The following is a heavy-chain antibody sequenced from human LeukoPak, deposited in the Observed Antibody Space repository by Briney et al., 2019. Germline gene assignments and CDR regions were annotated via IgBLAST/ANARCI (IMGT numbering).Heavy chain of an antibody. D-gene: IGHD3-10*01. CDR3: ARVVPGGSGSPVARYYYYMDV. CDR2: IYYSGST. V-gene: IGHV4-39*07. J-gene: IGHJ6*03. Sequence: SETLSLTCTVSGGSISSSSYYWGWIRQPPGKGLEWIGSIYYSGSTYYNPSLKSRVTISVDTSKNQFSLKLSSVTAADTAVYYCARVVPGGSGSPVARYYYYMDVWGKGTTVTISS. CDR1: GGSISSSSYY.